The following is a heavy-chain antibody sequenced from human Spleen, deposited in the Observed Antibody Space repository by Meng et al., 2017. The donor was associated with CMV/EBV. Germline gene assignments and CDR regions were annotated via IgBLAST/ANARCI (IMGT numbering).Heavy chain of an antibody. J-gene: IGHJ4*02. V-gene: IGHV3-13*01. Sequence: GGSLRLSCAASGFTFSSNDMHWVRQTTGKGLEWVSAIGTAGDTYYPGSVKGRFTISRDNAKNSLYLQMNSLRAEDTALYYCAKGALRIIYSTKDYWGQGTLVTVSS. D-gene: IGHD6-13*01. CDR3: AKGALRIIYSTKDY. CDR1: GFTFSSND. CDR2: IGTAGDT.